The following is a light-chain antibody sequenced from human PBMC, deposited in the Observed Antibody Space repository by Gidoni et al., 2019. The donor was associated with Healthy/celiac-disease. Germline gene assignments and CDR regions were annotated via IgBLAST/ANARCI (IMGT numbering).Light chain of an antibody. Sequence: FMLTQPHSVSDSPGKTVTISCTRSSGSIASNYVQWYQQRTGSAPTTVIYEDNQRPSGVPDRFSGSIDSSSNSASLTISGLKTEDEADYYCQSYDSSSRVFGGGTKLTVL. CDR2: EDN. CDR1: SGSIASNY. CDR3: QSYDSSSRV. J-gene: IGLJ3*02. V-gene: IGLV6-57*03.